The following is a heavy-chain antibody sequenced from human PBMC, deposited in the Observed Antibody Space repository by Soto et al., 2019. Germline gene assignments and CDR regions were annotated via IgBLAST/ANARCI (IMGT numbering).Heavy chain of an antibody. V-gene: IGHV4-59*01. CDR3: ASGYYYDSSGYPPDYYYYGMDV. Sequence: NPSETLSLTCTVSGGSISSYYWSWIRQPPGKGLEWIGYIYYSGSTNYNPSLKSRVTISVDTSKNQFSLKLSSVTAADTAVYYCASGYYYDSSGYPPDYYYYGMDVWGQGTTVTVS. J-gene: IGHJ6*02. CDR2: IYYSGST. D-gene: IGHD3-22*01. CDR1: GGSISSYY.